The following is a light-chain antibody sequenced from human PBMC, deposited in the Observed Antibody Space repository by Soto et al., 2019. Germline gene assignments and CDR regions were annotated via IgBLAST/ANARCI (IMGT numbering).Light chain of an antibody. V-gene: IGKV1-39*01. Sequence: DIQMTQSPSTLSASVGDTVTVTCRASQSVSGWLAWYQQKPGEAPKLLIYDASSLQSGVPSRFSGGGSGTDFTLTISSLQPEDFATYYCQQSYSTPRTFGQGTKVDIK. CDR1: QSVSGW. J-gene: IGKJ1*01. CDR2: DAS. CDR3: QQSYSTPRT.